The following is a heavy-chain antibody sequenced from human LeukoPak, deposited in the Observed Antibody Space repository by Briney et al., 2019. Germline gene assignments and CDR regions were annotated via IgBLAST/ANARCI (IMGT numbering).Heavy chain of an antibody. CDR3: ARAPYSSYGDY. J-gene: IGHJ4*02. V-gene: IGHV4-30-2*01. CDR2: IYHSGST. D-gene: IGHD3-22*01. CDR1: GDSISSGGYY. Sequence: SQTLSLTCNVSGDSISSGGYYWSWIRQPPGKGLEWIGYIYHSGSTYYNPSLKSRVTISVDRSKNQFSLKLSSVTAADTAVYYCARAPYSSYGDYWGQGTLVTVAS.